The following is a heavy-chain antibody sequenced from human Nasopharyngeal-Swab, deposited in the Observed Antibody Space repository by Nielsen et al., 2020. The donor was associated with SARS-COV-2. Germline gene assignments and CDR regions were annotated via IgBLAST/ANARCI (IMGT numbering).Heavy chain of an antibody. CDR3: VKDISGSWGFDF. Sequence: GGSLRLSCTASGFTFGDYAMSWFRQAPGKGLEYVSAISSIGVASYYADSVKGRFTISRDNSKSTLYLQMSSLRAEDTAIYYCVKDISGSWGFDFWGQGTLVTVSS. CDR2: ISSIGVAS. V-gene: IGHV3-64D*06. D-gene: IGHD6-13*01. J-gene: IGHJ4*02. CDR1: GFTFGDYA.